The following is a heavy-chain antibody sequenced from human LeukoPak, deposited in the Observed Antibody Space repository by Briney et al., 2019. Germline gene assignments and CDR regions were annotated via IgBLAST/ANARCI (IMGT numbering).Heavy chain of an antibody. CDR2: INPNSGGT. CDR3: AREGYYDSSGYRFDY. CDR1: AYTFTGYY. V-gene: IGHV1-2*02. J-gene: IGHJ4*02. Sequence: ASVKVSCKASAYTFTGYYMHWVRQAPGQGLEWMGWINPNSGGTNYAQKFQGRVTMTRDTSISTAYMELSRLRSDDTAVYYCAREGYYDSSGYRFDYWGQGTLVTVSS. D-gene: IGHD3-22*01.